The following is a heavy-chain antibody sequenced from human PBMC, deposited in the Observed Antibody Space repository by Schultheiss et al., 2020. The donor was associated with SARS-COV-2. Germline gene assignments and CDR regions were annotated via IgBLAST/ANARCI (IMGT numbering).Heavy chain of an antibody. J-gene: IGHJ4*02. CDR1: GYSISSGYY. CDR3: ATGYCSGGSRYPLDY. D-gene: IGHD2-15*01. V-gene: IGHV4-38-2*01. Sequence: SETLSLTCAVSGYSISSGYYWGWIRQPPGKGLEWIGEINHSGSTDYSPSLKSRVTISVDTTKNQFSLKLTSVTAADTAVYYCATGYCSGGSRYPLDYWGQGTLVTVSS. CDR2: INHSGST.